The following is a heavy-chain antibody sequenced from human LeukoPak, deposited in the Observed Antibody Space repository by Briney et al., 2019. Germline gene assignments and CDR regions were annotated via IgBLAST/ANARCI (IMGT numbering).Heavy chain of an antibody. CDR2: IIPIFGTA. J-gene: IGHJ3*02. V-gene: IGHV1-69*05. D-gene: IGHD6-19*01. CDR1: GGTFSSYA. CDR3: ARDPYFCGSSGGTDDAFDI. Sequence: SVKVSCKASGGTFSSYAISWVRQAPGQGLEWMGRIIPIFGTANYAQKFQGRVTITTDESTSTAYMELSSLRSEDTAVYYCARDPYFCGSSGGTDDAFDIWGQGTMVTVSS.